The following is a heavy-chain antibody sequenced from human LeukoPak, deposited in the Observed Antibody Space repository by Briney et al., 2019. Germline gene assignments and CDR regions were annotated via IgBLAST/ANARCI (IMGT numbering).Heavy chain of an antibody. D-gene: IGHD6-13*01. CDR2: ISGSGGST. CDR1: GFTFSSYA. Sequence: AAGSLRLSCAASGFTFSSYAMSWVRQAPGKGLEWVSAISGSGGSTYYADSVKGRFTISRDNSKNTLYLQMNRLRAEDTAVYYCAKGSIAAAYGFNWFDPWGQGTLVTVSS. J-gene: IGHJ5*02. CDR3: AKGSIAAAYGFNWFDP. V-gene: IGHV3-23*01.